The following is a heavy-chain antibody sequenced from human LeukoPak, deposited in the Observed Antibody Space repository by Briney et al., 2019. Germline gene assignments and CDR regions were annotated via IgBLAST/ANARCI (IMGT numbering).Heavy chain of an antibody. D-gene: IGHD3-10*01. J-gene: IGHJ4*02. V-gene: IGHV4-59*08. Sequence: PSETLSLTCTVSGGSISSDYWQWIWQPPGKGLEWIGYIYNSGSNNYNPSLKSRVTISIDTSKNQFSLKLTSVTAADTAVYYCATRGYWGQGTLVTVSS. CDR3: ATRGY. CDR2: IYNSGSN. CDR1: GGSISSDY.